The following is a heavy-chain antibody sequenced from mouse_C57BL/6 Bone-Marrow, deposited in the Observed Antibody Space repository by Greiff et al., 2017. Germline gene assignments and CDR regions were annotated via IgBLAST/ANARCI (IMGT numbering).Heavy chain of an antibody. J-gene: IGHJ3*01. Sequence: QVQLQQSGAELARPGASVKMSCKASGYTFPSYTMHRLKQRPGQGLEWIGYINPSSGYTKYNQKFKDKATLTADKSSSTAYMQLSSLTSEDSAVYYCARSSWLAYWGQGTLVTVSA. CDR1: GYTFPSYT. CDR3: ARSSWLAY. V-gene: IGHV1-4*01. CDR2: INPSSGYT.